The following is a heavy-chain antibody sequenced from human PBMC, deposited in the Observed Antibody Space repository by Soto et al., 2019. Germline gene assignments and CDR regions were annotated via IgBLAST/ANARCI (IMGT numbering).Heavy chain of an antibody. D-gene: IGHD6-13*01. CDR1: GGFISSGGYY. Sequence: QVQLQESGPGLVKPSQTLSLTCTVSGGFISSGGYYWSWIRQHPGKGLEWIGYIDYRGSTDYSPSLKSRVTISLDTSKNQFSLKLSSVTAADTAVYFCVRGVIHWGLETLVTVSS. CDR2: IDYRGST. J-gene: IGHJ4*02. CDR3: VRGVIH. V-gene: IGHV4-31*03.